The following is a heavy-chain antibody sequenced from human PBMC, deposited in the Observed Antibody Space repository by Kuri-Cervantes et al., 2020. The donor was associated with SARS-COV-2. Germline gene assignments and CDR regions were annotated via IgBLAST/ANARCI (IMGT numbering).Heavy chain of an antibody. V-gene: IGHV1-58*02. CDR3: ARGLRPYWYFDL. CDR1: GFTFTNSA. CDR2: TVVASGTT. Sequence: SVKVSCKASGFTFTNSAIQWVRQARGQRLEWLGWTVVASGTTNYAPSFQERVTITRDMSTSTVYMEVSSLRSEDTAVYYCARGLRPYWYFDLWGRGTLVTVSS. J-gene: IGHJ2*01.